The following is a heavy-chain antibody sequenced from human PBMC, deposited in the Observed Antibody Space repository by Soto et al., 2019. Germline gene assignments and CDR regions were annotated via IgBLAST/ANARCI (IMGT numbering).Heavy chain of an antibody. Sequence: GGSLRLSCAASGFTFSSYGMHWVRQAPGKGLEWVAVISYDGSNKYYADSVKGRFTISRDNSKNTLYLQMNSLKAEDTAVYYCAKDLGYDFWSGYYTRDYYYYGMDVWGQGTTVTVSS. CDR2: ISYDGSNK. J-gene: IGHJ6*02. D-gene: IGHD3-3*01. V-gene: IGHV3-30*18. CDR3: AKDLGYDFWSGYYTRDYYYYGMDV. CDR1: GFTFSSYG.